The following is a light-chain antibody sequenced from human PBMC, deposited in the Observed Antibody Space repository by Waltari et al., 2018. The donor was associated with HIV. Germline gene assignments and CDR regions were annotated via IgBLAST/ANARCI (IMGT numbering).Light chain of an antibody. V-gene: IGLV1-51*01. CDR2: DNN. J-gene: IGLJ3*02. Sequence: QSVLTQPPSVSAAPGQKVTISCSGSSSNIGNDSVSWYQHVPGAAPKLLIYDNNKRPSGIPYRFSGSKSGTSATLGITGLQTGDEADYYCGTWDHRLSAGVFGGGTKLTVL. CDR3: GTWDHRLSAGV. CDR1: SSNIGNDS.